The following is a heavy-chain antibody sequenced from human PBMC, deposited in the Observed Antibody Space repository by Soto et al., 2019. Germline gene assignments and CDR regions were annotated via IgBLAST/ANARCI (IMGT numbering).Heavy chain of an antibody. J-gene: IGHJ4*02. Sequence: GSLRLSCAAAGFTFSNYGMHRVRQAPGKGLEWVAFVWLDGSNKYYADSVRDRFTISRVNSKNTLYLQMNSLRAEDTAVYHCAPQAFDYWGQGTLVTVSS. CDR2: VWLDGSNK. V-gene: IGHV3-30*02. CDR3: APQAFDY. CDR1: GFTFSNYG.